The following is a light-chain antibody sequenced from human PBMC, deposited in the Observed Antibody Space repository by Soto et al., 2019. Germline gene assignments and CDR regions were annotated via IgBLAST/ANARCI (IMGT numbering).Light chain of an antibody. V-gene: IGKV3-15*01. CDR1: QSVGSH. CDR3: QQYDNLPPFT. Sequence: EIVMTQSPATLSVSPGERATLSCRASQSVGSHLAWYQQRPGQAPRLLIYGASYRATGIPARFSGSGSGTDFTLIISSLQSEDFAVYYCQQYDNLPPFTFVPGTKVDIK. J-gene: IGKJ3*01. CDR2: GAS.